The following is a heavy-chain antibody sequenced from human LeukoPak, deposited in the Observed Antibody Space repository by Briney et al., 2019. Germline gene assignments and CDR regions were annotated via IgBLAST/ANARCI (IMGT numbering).Heavy chain of an antibody. Sequence: SETLSLTCTVSGYSISSGYYWGWIRQHPGKGLEWIGSINHSASTYYNPSLKSRVTISVDTSKNQFSLKLSSVTAADTAVYYCALSGGIQKVAPPRPYDAFDIWGQGTMVTVSS. D-gene: IGHD5-18*01. J-gene: IGHJ3*02. CDR3: ALSGGIQKVAPPRPYDAFDI. CDR1: GYSISSGYY. V-gene: IGHV4-38-2*02. CDR2: INHSAST.